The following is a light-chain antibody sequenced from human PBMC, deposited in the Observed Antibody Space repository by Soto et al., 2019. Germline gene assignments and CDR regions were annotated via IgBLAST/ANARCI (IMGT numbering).Light chain of an antibody. CDR2: AAS. CDR1: QDIDNY. J-gene: IGKJ5*01. V-gene: IGKV1-33*01. Sequence: IQLTQSPSSLSASVGESVTITCRASQDIDNYLNWYQHRPGEAPKLLIYAASYLETGVPARFSGSGSGTDFSFTITSLQPEDSATYYCQQYDTRPTMTFGQGTRLEIK. CDR3: QQYDTRPTMT.